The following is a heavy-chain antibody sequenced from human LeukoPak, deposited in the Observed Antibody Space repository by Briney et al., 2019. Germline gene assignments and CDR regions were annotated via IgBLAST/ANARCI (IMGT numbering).Heavy chain of an antibody. J-gene: IGHJ6*03. Sequence: SETLSLTCTVSGGSISTSSYYWGWVRQPPGKGLEWIGYIYYSGSTNYNPSLKSRVTISVDTSKNQFSLKLSSVTAADTAVYYCARGIYGSGSYSPFYYYYYYMDVWGKGTTATISS. CDR1: GGSISTSSYY. D-gene: IGHD3-10*01. CDR3: ARGIYGSGSYSPFYYYYYYMDV. V-gene: IGHV4-61*05. CDR2: IYYSGST.